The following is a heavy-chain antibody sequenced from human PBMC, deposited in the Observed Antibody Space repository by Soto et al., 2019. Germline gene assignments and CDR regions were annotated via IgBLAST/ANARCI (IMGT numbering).Heavy chain of an antibody. D-gene: IGHD1-26*01. CDR2: IYWNDDK. CDR3: AHRNELGSFDS. J-gene: IGHJ3*02. V-gene: IGHV2-5*01. Sequence: SGPTLVNPTQTLTLTCTFSGFSLSTRAVGVGWIRQPPGKALECLALIYWNDDKRYSPSLKNRLTITKDTSKNHVVLTMTNMETVDTATYYCAHRNELGSFDSWGKGKKVTVSS. CDR1: GFSLSTRAVG.